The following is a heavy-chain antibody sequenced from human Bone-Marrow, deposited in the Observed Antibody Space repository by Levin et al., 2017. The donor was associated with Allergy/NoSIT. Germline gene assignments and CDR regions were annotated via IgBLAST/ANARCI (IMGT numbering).Heavy chain of an antibody. J-gene: IGHJ4*02. CDR3: ARAVDFWSGYPQKFGVKEYYFDY. CDR2: IYYSGST. CDR1: GGSISSGDYY. D-gene: IGHD3-3*01. V-gene: IGHV4-30-4*01. Sequence: SETLSLTCTVSGGSISSGDYYWSWIRQPPGKGLEWIGYIYYSGSTYYNPSLKSRVTISVDTSKNQFSLKLSSVTAADTAVYYCARAVDFWSGYPQKFGVKEYYFDYWGQGTLVTVSS.